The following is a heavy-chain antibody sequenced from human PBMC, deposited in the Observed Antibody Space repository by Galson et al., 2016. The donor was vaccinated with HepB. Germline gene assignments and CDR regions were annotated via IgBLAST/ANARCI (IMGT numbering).Heavy chain of an antibody. D-gene: IGHD2-2*01. V-gene: IGHV3-21*01. Sequence: SLRLSCAAPGFTFSSYSMNWVRQAPGKGLEWVSSIISSSTYIHYADSVKGRFTISRDNAKNSLYLQMKSLRAEDTAVYYCARELLGYCTSTTCSLTGGMDVWGQGTTVTVSS. CDR2: IISSSTYI. CDR3: ARELLGYCTSTTCSLTGGMDV. CDR1: GFTFSSYS. J-gene: IGHJ6*02.